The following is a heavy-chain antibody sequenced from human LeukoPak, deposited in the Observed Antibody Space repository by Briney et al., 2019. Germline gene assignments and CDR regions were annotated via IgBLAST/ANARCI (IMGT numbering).Heavy chain of an antibody. V-gene: IGHV3-15*04. D-gene: IGHD2-2*01. Sequence: PGGSLRLSCAASGFTFNYAWMSWARQVPGKGLEWVGQTVSEIDGGTTDYAAPVKGRFTISRDDSKNTLYLQMNSLKTEDTAVYYCTTSWYAGLQNFDYWGQGTLVTVSS. CDR2: TVSEIDGGTT. CDR3: TTSWYAGLQNFDY. J-gene: IGHJ4*02. CDR1: GFTFNYAW.